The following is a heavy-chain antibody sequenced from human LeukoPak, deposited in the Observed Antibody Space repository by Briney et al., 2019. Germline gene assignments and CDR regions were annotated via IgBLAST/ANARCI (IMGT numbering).Heavy chain of an antibody. CDR1: GFTFSSYS. D-gene: IGHD4-17*01. J-gene: IGHJ1*01. Sequence: NPGRSLRLSCAASGFTFSSYSMNWVRQAPGKGLEWVSSISSSSSYIYYADSVKGRFTISRDNAKNSLYLQMNSLRAEDTAVYYCARGTVTTLLEYFQHWGQGTLVTVSS. CDR2: ISSSSSYI. CDR3: ARGTVTTLLEYFQH. V-gene: IGHV3-21*01.